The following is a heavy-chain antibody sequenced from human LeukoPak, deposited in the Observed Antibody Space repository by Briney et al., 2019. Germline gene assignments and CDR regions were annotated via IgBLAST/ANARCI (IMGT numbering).Heavy chain of an antibody. J-gene: IGHJ6*02. D-gene: IGHD3-22*01. CDR3: ARAPRGYYDSSGYPTAGGMDV. CDR2: IIPILGIA. V-gene: IGHV1-69*04. CDR1: GYSFTNYG. Sequence: GASVKVSCKASGYSFTNYGISWVRQAPGQGLEWMGRIIPILGIANYAQKFQGRVTITADKSTSTAYMELSSLRSEDTAVYYCARAPRGYYDSSGYPTAGGMDVWGQGTTVTVSS.